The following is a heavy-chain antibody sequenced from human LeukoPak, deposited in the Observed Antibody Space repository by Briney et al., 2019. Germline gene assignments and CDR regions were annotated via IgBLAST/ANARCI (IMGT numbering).Heavy chain of an antibody. CDR2: IYSGGST. V-gene: IGHV3-66*04. D-gene: IGHD6-19*01. CDR3: ARHHSSGWHFDY. Sequence: GGSLRLSCAASGFTVSSNYMSWVRQAPGKGLEWVSVIYSGGSTDYADSVKGRFTISRDNSKDTLYLQMNSLRAEDTAMYYCARHHSSGWHFDYWGQGTLVTVSS. J-gene: IGHJ4*02. CDR1: GFTVSSNY.